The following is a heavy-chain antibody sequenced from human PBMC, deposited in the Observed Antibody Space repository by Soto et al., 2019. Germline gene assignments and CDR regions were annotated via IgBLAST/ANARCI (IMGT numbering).Heavy chain of an antibody. CDR1: GYTFTSYG. Sequence: EASVKVSCKASGYTFTSYGISWVRQAPGQGLEWMGWISAYNGNTDYAQKLQGRVTMTTDTSTSTAYMELRSLRSDDTAVYYCARDRMYWNPGGYYGMDVWGQGTTVTVSS. D-gene: IGHD1-1*01. J-gene: IGHJ6*02. CDR2: ISAYNGNT. V-gene: IGHV1-18*04. CDR3: ARDRMYWNPGGYYGMDV.